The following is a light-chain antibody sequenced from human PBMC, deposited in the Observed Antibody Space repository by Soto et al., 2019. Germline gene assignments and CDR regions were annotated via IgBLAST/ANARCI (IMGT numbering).Light chain of an antibody. V-gene: IGLV2-14*01. CDR2: EVS. CDR3: SSYTSSSTLV. CDR1: SSDVGAYNY. Sequence: QSVLTQPASASGSPGQSITISCTGTSSDVGAYNYVSWYQQLPGKAPKLMIYEVSNRPSGVSSRFSGSKSGNTASLTISGLQAEDEADYYCSSYTSSSTLVFGGGTQLTVL. J-gene: IGLJ3*02.